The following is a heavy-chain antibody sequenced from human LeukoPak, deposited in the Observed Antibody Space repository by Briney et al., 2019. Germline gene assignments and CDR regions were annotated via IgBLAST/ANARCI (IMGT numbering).Heavy chain of an antibody. V-gene: IGHV4-59*08. CDR1: GGSISSYY. CDR3: ASSSGGLQ. Sequence: SETLSLTCTVSGGSISSYYWSWLRQPPGKGLEWIGYIYYSGSTNYNPSLKSRVTISVDTSKNQFSLKLSSVTAADTAVYYCASSSGGLQWGQGTLVTVSS. J-gene: IGHJ4*02. D-gene: IGHD5-24*01. CDR2: IYYSGST.